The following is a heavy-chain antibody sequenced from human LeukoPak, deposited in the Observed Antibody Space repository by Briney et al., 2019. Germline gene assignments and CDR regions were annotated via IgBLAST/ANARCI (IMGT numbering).Heavy chain of an antibody. CDR2: IYYSGST. J-gene: IGHJ4*02. D-gene: IGHD3-10*01. Sequence: SETLSLTCTVSGGSISGFYWSWIRQPPGKGLEWIGSIYYSGSTYYNPSLKSRVTISVDTSKNQFSLKLSSVTAADTAVYYCASPSSGSDDYWGQGTLVTVSS. V-gene: IGHV4-39*01. CDR3: ASPSSGSDDY. CDR1: GGSISGFY.